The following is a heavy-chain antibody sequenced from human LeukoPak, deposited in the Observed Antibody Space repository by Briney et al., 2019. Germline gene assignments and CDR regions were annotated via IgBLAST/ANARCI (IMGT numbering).Heavy chain of an antibody. CDR2: INPSGGST. D-gene: IGHD3-9*01. CDR1: RYSFTSYY. J-gene: IGHJ6*03. Sequence: ASVKVSCKASRYSFTSYYLHWVRQAPGQGLEWMGIINPSGGSTSYAQKFQGRVTVTSETSTSTVYMELSSLRTEDTAVYYCARGDSILTGYYYMDVWGKGTTVTISS. V-gene: IGHV1-46*01. CDR3: ARGDSILTGYYYMDV.